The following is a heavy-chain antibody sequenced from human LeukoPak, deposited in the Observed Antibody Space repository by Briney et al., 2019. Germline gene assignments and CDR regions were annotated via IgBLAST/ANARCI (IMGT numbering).Heavy chain of an antibody. CDR3: AKDYYVRTERPQIDY. V-gene: IGHV3-30*18. D-gene: IGHD3-10*02. Sequence: QPGRSLRLSCADSGCTFSSYGMHWVRQAPGKGLEWVAVISYDGSNKYYADSVKGRFTISRDNSKNTLYLQMNSLRAEDTAVYYCAKDYYVRTERPQIDYWGQGTLVTVSS. J-gene: IGHJ4*02. CDR2: ISYDGSNK. CDR1: GCTFSSYG.